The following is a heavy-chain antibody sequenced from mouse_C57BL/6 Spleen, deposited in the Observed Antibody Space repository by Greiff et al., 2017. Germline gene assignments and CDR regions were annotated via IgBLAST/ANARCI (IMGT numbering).Heavy chain of an antibody. J-gene: IGHJ1*03. CDR3: AISGYGYFDV. Sequence: QVQLKESGPGLVQPSPSLSITCTVSGFSLTSYGVHWVRQSPGKGLEWLGVIWTGGSTDNNAAFISSLSISKANSKRQVFLKMNSLQADDTARYYCAISGYGYFDVWGTGTTVTVSS. CDR1: GFSLTSYG. CDR2: IWTGGST. D-gene: IGHD3-2*02. V-gene: IGHV2-2*01.